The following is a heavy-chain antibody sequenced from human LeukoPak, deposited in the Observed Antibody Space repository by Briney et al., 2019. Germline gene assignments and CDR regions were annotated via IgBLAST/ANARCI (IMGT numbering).Heavy chain of an antibody. CDR1: GGSFSGYY. J-gene: IGHJ5*02. CDR3: ARDPTHRRYCSSTSCYMLGWFDP. Sequence: KPSETLSLTCAVYGGSFSGYYWSWIRQPPGKGLEWIGEINHSRSTNYNPSLKSRVTISVDTSKNQFSLKLSSVTAADTAVYYCARDPTHRRYCSSTSCYMLGWFDPWGQGTLVTVSS. D-gene: IGHD2-2*02. CDR2: INHSRST. V-gene: IGHV4-34*01.